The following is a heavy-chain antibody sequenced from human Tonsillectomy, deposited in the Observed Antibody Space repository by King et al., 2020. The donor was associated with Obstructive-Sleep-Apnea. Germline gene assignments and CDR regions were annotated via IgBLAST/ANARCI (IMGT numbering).Heavy chain of an antibody. J-gene: IGHJ5*02. V-gene: IGHV1-2*02. Sequence: HVQLVESGAEVKKPGASVKVSCKASGYTFTGYYMHWVRQAPGQGLEWMGWINPNSGGTNYGQKFQGRVTMTRDTSISTAYMELSRLRTDDTAIYYCARGCYGFKQHNWFDPWGQGTLVTVSS. CDR3: ARGCYGFKQHNWFDP. CDR2: INPNSGGT. CDR1: GYTFTGYY. D-gene: IGHD5-18*01.